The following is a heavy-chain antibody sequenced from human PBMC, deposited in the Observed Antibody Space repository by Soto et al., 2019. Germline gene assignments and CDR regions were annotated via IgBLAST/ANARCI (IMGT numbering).Heavy chain of an antibody. D-gene: IGHD3-16*02. CDR2: ISGSGGST. J-gene: IGHJ4*02. Sequence: EVQLLESGGGLVQPGGSLRLSCAASGFTFSSYAMSWVRQAPGKGLEWVSAISGSGGSTYYADSVKGRFTISRDNSKNTLYLQMNSLRAEDTAVYYGAKAYAPPRLQYQLRDWIQGSYRYTGFDYWGQGTLVTVSS. CDR1: GFTFSSYA. CDR3: AKAYAPPRLQYQLRDWIQGSYRYTGFDY. V-gene: IGHV3-23*01.